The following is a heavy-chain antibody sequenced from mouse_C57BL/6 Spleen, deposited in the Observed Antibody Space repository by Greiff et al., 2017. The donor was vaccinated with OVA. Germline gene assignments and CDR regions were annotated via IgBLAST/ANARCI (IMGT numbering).Heavy chain of an antibody. CDR3: ARRDVITTVVADY. CDR1: GSTFPTSW. J-gene: IGHJ2*01. CDR2: IHPNSGST. Sequence: QVQLQQPGAELVKPGASVRWSCKAPGSTFPTSWIPWWKQRPGHGLECIGMIHPNSGSTNYNEKFKSKATLTVDKSSSTAYMQLSSLTSEDSAVYYCARRDVITTVVADYWGKGTTLTVSS. V-gene: IGHV1-64*01. D-gene: IGHD1-1*01.